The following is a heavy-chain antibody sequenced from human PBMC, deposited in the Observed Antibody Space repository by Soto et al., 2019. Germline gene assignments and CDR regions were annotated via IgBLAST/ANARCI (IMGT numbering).Heavy chain of an antibody. CDR1: GFSFSDHY. CDR3: VSVVVGAPDY. CDR2: IRNKATSYTT. Sequence: EVQLAESGGGLVQPGESLRLSCSASGFSFSDHYMDWVRQAPGKGLGWVGRIRNKATSYTTDYAASVKGRFTISRDDSKTSLYLQMNSLQTEDTAVYYCVSVVVGAPDYWGQGTLVTVSS. D-gene: IGHD2-2*01. J-gene: IGHJ4*02. V-gene: IGHV3-72*01.